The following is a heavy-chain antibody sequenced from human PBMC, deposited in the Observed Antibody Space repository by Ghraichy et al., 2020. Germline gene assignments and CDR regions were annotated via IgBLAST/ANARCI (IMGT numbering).Heavy chain of an antibody. D-gene: IGHD3-3*01. CDR1: GGSISSGGYS. J-gene: IGHJ6*03. Sequence: SETLSLTCAVSGGSISSGGYSWSWIRQPPGKGLEWIGYIYHSGSTYYNPSLKSRVTISADRSKNQFSLKLSSVTAADTAVYYCARSRVRTIFGVVIEPLFWEDYYYMDVWGKGTTVTVSS. CDR3: ARSRVRTIFGVVIEPLFWEDYYYMDV. V-gene: IGHV4-30-2*01. CDR2: IYHSGST.